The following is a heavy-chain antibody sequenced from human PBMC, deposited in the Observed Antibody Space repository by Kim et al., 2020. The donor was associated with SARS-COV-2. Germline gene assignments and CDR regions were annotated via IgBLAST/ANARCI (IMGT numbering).Heavy chain of an antibody. CDR1: GFTFTSSA. CDR3: AASGVRGSYYTNY. V-gene: IGHV1-58*01. CDR2: IVVGSGNT. Sequence: SVKVSCKASGFTFTSSAVQWVRQARGQRLEWIGWIVVGSGNTNYAQKFQERVTITRDMSTSTAYMELSSLRSEDTAVYYCAASGVRGSYYTNYWGQGTLVTVSS. D-gene: IGHD1-26*01. J-gene: IGHJ4*02.